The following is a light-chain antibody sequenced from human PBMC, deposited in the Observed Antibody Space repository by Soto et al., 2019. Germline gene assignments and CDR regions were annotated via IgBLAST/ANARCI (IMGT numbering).Light chain of an antibody. CDR1: QSVLDSSNNKSY. J-gene: IGKJ5*01. V-gene: IGKV4-1*01. CDR3: QHLNTYPIT. CDR2: WAS. Sequence: SVMTQSPDSLAVPLGERATISCKSSQSVLDSSNNKSYLSGYQQKPGQSPKLLIYWASFRESGVPDRFSGSGSGTDFTLTISSLQPEDFATYYCQHLNTYPITFGPGTRLEIK.